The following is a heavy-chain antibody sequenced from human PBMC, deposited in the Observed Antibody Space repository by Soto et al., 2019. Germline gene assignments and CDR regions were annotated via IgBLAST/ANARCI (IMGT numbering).Heavy chain of an antibody. CDR2: ISGRGDST. V-gene: IGHV3-23*01. Sequence: EVQVLESGGGLVQPGGSLRLSCAASGFTFNKHAMNWVRQAPGKGLEWVSSISGRGDSTYYADSVEGRFTISRDNSKNTLYLQMNSLRAEDTAIYYCAKAGPSSGYYYASDYWGQGTLVTVSS. J-gene: IGHJ4*02. CDR3: AKAGPSSGYYYASDY. CDR1: GFTFNKHA. D-gene: IGHD3-22*01.